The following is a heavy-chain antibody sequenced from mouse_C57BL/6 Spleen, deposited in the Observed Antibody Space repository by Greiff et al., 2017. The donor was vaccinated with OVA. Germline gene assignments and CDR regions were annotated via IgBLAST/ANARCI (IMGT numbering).Heavy chain of an antibody. CDR3: ARGDDGYYYFDY. CDR2: INPYNGGT. D-gene: IGHD2-3*01. J-gene: IGHJ2*01. CDR1: GYTFTDYY. V-gene: IGHV1-19*01. Sequence: EVHLVESGPVLVKPGASVKMSCKASGYTFTDYYMNWVKQSHGKSLEWIGVINPYNGGTSYNQKFKGKATLTVDKSSSTAYMELNSLTSEDSAVYYCARGDDGYYYFDYWGQGTTLTVSS.